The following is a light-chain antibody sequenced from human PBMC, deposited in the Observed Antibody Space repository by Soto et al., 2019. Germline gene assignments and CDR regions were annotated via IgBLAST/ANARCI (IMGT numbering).Light chain of an antibody. CDR1: SSDVGSYDR. Sequence: QSALTQPPSVSGAPGLSVTISCTGSSSDVGSYDRVSWYQQSPGTAPKLLIYDNNQGPSGVPDRFSGSKSGTSASLAISGLQSEDEADYYCAAWDDSLNGVVFGGGTQLTVL. V-gene: IGLV2-18*01. CDR3: AAWDDSLNGVV. CDR2: DNN. J-gene: IGLJ2*01.